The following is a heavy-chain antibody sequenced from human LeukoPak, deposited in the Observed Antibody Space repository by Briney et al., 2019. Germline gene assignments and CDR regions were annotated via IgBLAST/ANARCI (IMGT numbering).Heavy chain of an antibody. D-gene: IGHD2-2*01. V-gene: IGHV3-30*04. Sequence: GRSLRLSCAASGFTFRSYAMHWVRQAPGKGLEWVAVISYDGSNKYYAGYVKGRFTISRDNSKNTLYLQMNSLRAEDTAVYYCARDSKGYCSSTSCYGNWFDPWGQGTLVTVSS. CDR2: ISYDGSNK. CDR1: GFTFRSYA. J-gene: IGHJ5*02. CDR3: ARDSKGYCSSTSCYGNWFDP.